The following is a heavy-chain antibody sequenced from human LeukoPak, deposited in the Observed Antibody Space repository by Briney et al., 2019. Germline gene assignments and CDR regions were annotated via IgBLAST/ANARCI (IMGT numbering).Heavy chain of an antibody. J-gene: IGHJ3*02. CDR2: IYSRGST. Sequence: SSETLSLTCTVSGGSITTYYWSWIRQPPGKGLEWMGYIYSRGSTNYNPSLKSRVTISVDTSKNQFSLKLSSVTAADTAVYYCARDLHIAAAGRRYDAFDIWGQGTMVTVSS. CDR3: ARDLHIAAAGRRYDAFDI. D-gene: IGHD6-13*01. CDR1: GGSITTYY. V-gene: IGHV4-59*01.